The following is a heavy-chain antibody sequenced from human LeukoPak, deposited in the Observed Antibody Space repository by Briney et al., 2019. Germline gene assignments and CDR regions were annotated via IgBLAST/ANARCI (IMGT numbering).Heavy chain of an antibody. Sequence: ASVKLSCKASGYTFTGYYMHWVRQAPGQGLEWMGWINPNSGGTNYAQKFQGRVTMTRDTSISTAYMELSRLRSDDTAVYYCARDGDSSSLGYFDYWGQGTLVTASS. V-gene: IGHV1-2*02. D-gene: IGHD6-6*01. CDR2: INPNSGGT. CDR3: ARDGDSSSLGYFDY. CDR1: GYTFTGYY. J-gene: IGHJ4*02.